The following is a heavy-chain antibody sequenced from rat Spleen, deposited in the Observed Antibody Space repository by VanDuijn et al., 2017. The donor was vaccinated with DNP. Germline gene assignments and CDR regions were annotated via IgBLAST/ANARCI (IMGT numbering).Heavy chain of an antibody. CDR1: GYSITSGYG. D-gene: IGHD1-2*01. CDR3: ARGRAATLGVMDA. V-gene: IGHV3-3*01. Sequence: EVQLQESGPGLVKPSQSLSLTCSVTGYSITSGYGWNWIRKFPGNKLEWMGYINSAGSTNYNPPLKSQISITRDTSKNQFFLQLTSVTTEDTATYYCARGRAATLGVMDAWGQGASVTVSS. J-gene: IGHJ4*01. CDR2: INSAGST.